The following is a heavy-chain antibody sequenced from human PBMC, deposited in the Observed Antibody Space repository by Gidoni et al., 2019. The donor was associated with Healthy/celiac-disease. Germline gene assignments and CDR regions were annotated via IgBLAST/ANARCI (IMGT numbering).Heavy chain of an antibody. CDR2: INHSGST. J-gene: IGHJ4*02. CDR1: GWSFSVYS. CDR3: ARGRSYYDYVWGSYRYTAPFDY. Sequence: VQLPQWRAGLLKPSETLSLTCAVHGWSFSVYSWSWLRQPPGKGLEWIGEINHSGSTNYNPSLKSRVTISVDTSKNQFSLKLSSVTAADTAVYYCARGRSYYDYVWGSYRYTAPFDYWGQGTLVTVSS. V-gene: IGHV4-34*01. D-gene: IGHD3-16*02.